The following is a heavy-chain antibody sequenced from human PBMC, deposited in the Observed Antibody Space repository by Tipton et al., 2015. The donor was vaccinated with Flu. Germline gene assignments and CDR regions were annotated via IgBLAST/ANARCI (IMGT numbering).Heavy chain of an antibody. D-gene: IGHD3-3*01. J-gene: IGHJ3*02. Sequence: TLSLTCTVSGGSISSSSYYWGWIRQPPGKGLEWIGSIYYSGRTYYNPSLKSRVTISVDTSKNQFSLKLSSVTAADTAVYYCARGGSSYDFDAFDIWGQGTMVTVSS. CDR1: GGSISSSSYY. CDR2: IYYSGRT. CDR3: ARGGSSYDFDAFDI. V-gene: IGHV4-39*01.